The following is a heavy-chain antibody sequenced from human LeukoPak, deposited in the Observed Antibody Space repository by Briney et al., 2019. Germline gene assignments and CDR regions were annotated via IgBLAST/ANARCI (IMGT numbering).Heavy chain of an antibody. Sequence: PSETLSLTCTVSGGSISSYYWSWIRRPPGKGLEWIGYIYYSGSTNYNPPLKSRVTISVDTSKNQFSLKLSSVTAADTAVYFCARRTYYYDSSGYYYYYMDVWGKGTTVTVSS. CDR2: IYYSGST. J-gene: IGHJ6*03. V-gene: IGHV4-59*08. D-gene: IGHD3-22*01. CDR3: ARRTYYYDSSGYYYYYMDV. CDR1: GGSISSYY.